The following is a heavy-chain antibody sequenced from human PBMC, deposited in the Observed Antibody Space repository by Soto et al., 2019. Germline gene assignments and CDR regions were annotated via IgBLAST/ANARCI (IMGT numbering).Heavy chain of an antibody. CDR3: ASFARVVVAATGVDY. D-gene: IGHD2-15*01. CDR2: IIPILGIA. V-gene: IGHV1-69*02. Sequence: VQLVQSGAEVKKPGSSVKVSCKASGGTFSSYTISWVRQAPGQGLEWMGRIIPILGIANYAQKFQGRVTITADKSTSTAYLELSSLRSEDTAVYYCASFARVVVAATGVDYWGQGTLVTVSS. CDR1: GGTFSSYT. J-gene: IGHJ4*02.